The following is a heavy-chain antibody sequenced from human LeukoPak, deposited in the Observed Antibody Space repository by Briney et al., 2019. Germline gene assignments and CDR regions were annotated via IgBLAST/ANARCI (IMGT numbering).Heavy chain of an antibody. J-gene: IGHJ5*02. Sequence: GSLRLSCAASGFTVSSNYMSWVRQAPGKGLEWVSVIYSGGSTYYADSVKGRFTISRDNSKNTLYLQMNSLRAEDTAVYYCARDRRRGLFGHWGQGTLVTVSS. CDR2: IYSGGST. V-gene: IGHV3-66*01. CDR1: GFTVSSNY. CDR3: ARDRRRGLFGH.